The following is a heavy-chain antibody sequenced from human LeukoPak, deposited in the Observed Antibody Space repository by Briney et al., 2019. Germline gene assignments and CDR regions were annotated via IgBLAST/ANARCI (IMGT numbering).Heavy chain of an antibody. CDR2: ISYDGSNK. CDR3: AKGSEGYSSGWYGGEFDY. J-gene: IGHJ4*02. V-gene: IGHV3-30*18. CDR1: GFTFSNYA. Sequence: PGGSLRLSCAASGFTFSNYAMSWVRQAPGKGLEWVAVISYDGSNKYYADSVKGRFTISRDNSKSTLYLQMNSLRAEDTAVYYCAKGSEGYSSGWYGGEFDYWGQGTLVTVSS. D-gene: IGHD6-19*01.